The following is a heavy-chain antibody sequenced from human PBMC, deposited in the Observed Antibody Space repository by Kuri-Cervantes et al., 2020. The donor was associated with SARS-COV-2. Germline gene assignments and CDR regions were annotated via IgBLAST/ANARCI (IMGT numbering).Heavy chain of an antibody. CDR3: AKVFYCTNGVCYRVSTQYYFDY. CDR1: GFTFSSYA. D-gene: IGHD2-8*01. CDR2: ISYDGSNK. Sequence: GGSLRLSCAASGFTFSSYAMHWVRQAPGKGLEWVAVISYDGSNKYYADSVKGRFTISRDNSKNTLYLQMNSLRAEDTAVYYCAKVFYCTNGVCYRVSTQYYFDYWGQGTLVTVSS. V-gene: IGHV3-30-3*01. J-gene: IGHJ4*02.